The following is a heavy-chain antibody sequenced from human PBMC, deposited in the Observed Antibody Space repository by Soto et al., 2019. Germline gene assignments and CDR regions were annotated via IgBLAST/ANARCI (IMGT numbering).Heavy chain of an antibody. J-gene: IGHJ4*02. V-gene: IGHV3-33*01. CDR2: IWYDGSNK. CDR1: GFTFSSYG. CDR3: ARDLATMGY. Sequence: QVQLVESGGGVVQPGRSLRLSCASSGFTFSSYGMPWVRQAPGKGLEWVAVIWYDGSNKYYADSVKGRFTISRDNSKNTLYLQMNRLRAEETAVYYCARDLATMGYWGQGTLGPVSS. D-gene: IGHD5-12*01.